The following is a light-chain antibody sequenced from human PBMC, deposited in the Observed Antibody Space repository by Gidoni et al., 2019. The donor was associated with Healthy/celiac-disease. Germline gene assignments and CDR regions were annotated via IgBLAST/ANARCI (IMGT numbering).Light chain of an antibody. J-gene: IGKJ4*01. CDR3: QQSYTTPLT. V-gene: IGKV1-39*01. Sequence: SSLSASVGDRVTITCRASQSISSYLNWYQQKPGKAPKLLIYAASSLQSGVPSRFSGSGSGTDFTLTISSLQPEDFATYYCQQSYTTPLTFGGGTKVEIK. CDR2: AAS. CDR1: QSISSY.